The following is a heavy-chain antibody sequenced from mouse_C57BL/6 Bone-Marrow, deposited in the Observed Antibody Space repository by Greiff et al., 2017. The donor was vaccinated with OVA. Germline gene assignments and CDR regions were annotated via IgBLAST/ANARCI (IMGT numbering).Heavy chain of an antibody. CDR1: GYTFTNYW. V-gene: IGHV1-63*01. D-gene: IGHD1-1*01. Sequence: VQLQQSGAELVRPGTSVKMSCKASGYTFTNYWIGWAKQRPGHGLEWIGDIYPGGGYTNYNEKFKGKATLTADTSSSTAYMQFSSLTSEDSAIYYCARRDYYGSSSGWFAYWGQGTLVTVSA. CDR3: ARRDYYGSSSGWFAY. J-gene: IGHJ3*01. CDR2: IYPGGGYT.